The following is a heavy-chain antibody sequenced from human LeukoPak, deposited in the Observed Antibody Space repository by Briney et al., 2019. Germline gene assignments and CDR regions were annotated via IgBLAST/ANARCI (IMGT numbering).Heavy chain of an antibody. CDR3: ARDPILYYYDSSGYYYYGMDV. Sequence: GGSLRLSCAASGFTFSSYAMHWVRQAPGKGLEWVAVISYDGSNKYYADSVKGRFTISSDNSKNTLYLQMNSLRAEDTAVYYCARDPILYYYDSSGYYYYGMDVWGQGTTVTVSS. V-gene: IGHV3-30-3*01. D-gene: IGHD3-22*01. J-gene: IGHJ6*02. CDR2: ISYDGSNK. CDR1: GFTFSSYA.